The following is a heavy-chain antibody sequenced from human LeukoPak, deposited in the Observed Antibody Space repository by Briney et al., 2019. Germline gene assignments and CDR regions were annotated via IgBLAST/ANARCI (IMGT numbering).Heavy chain of an antibody. CDR1: GYTFTGYY. D-gene: IGHD5-18*01. V-gene: IGHV1-2*02. J-gene: IGHJ4*02. CDR2: INPNSGGT. CDR3: AIGYSYGPIDY. Sequence: ASVKVSCKASGYTFTGYYMHWVRQAPGQGLEWMGWINPNSGGTNYAQKFQGRVTITRDTSISTAYMELSSLRSEDTAVYYCAIGYSYGPIDYWGQGTLVTVSS.